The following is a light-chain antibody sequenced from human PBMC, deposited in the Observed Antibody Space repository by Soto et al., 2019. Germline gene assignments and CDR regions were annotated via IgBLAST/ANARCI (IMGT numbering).Light chain of an antibody. CDR2: GAS. J-gene: IGKJ3*01. Sequence: DIPMTQSPSSLSASVGDRVTITCRTSQSISRYLNWYQQKPGKAPKFLIYGASSLQSGVPSRFSGSGSGTEFTLTISSLQPEDFATYYCQQTYSTPAFGPGTKVNIK. V-gene: IGKV1-39*01. CDR1: QSISRY. CDR3: QQTYSTPA.